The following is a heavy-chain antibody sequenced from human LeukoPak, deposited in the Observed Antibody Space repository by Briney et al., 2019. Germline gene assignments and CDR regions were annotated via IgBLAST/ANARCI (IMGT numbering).Heavy chain of an antibody. CDR1: GGSFSGYY. CDR2: INHSGST. CDR3: ASRNPVPRGDFDY. Sequence: SETLSLTCAVYGGSFSGYYWSWIRQPPGKGLEWIGEINHSGSTNYNPSLKSRVTRSVDTSKNQFSLKLSSVTAADTAVYYCASRNPVPRGDFDYWGQGTLVTVSS. J-gene: IGHJ4*02. D-gene: IGHD2-15*01. V-gene: IGHV4-34*01.